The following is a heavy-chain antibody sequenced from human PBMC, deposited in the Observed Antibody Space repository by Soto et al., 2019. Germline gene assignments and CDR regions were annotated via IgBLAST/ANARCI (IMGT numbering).Heavy chain of an antibody. J-gene: IGHJ4*02. CDR3: ATVTGPPYYDILTGYSY. V-gene: IGHV1-24*01. D-gene: IGHD3-9*01. CDR1: GYTLTELS. CDR2: FDPEDGET. Sequence: VASVKVSCKVSGYTLTELSMHWVRQAPGKGLEWMGGFDPEDGETIYAQKFQGRVTMTEDTSTDTAYMELSSLRSEDTAVYYCATVTGPPYYDILTGYSYWGQGTLVTAPQ.